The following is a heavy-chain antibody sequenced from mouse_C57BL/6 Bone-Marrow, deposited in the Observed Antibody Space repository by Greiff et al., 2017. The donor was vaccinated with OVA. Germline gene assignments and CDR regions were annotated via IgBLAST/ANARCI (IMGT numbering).Heavy chain of an antibody. CDR1: GYAFSSSW. D-gene: IGHD2-5*01. CDR2: IYPGDGDT. J-gene: IGHJ3*01. V-gene: IGHV1-82*01. Sequence: VKLQESGPELVKPGASVKISCKASGYAFSSSWMNWVKQRPGKGLEWIGRIYPGDGDTNYNGKFKGKATLTADKSSSTAYMQLSSLTSEDSAVYFCAPYYSNPWFAYWGQGTLVTVSA. CDR3: APYYSNPWFAY.